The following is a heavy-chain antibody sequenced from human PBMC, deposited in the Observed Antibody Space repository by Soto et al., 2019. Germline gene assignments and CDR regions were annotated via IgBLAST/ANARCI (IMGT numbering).Heavy chain of an antibody. D-gene: IGHD3-16*01. Sequence: EVQLVESGGGLVQPGRSLRLSCIASGFNFNDHGMHWVRQAPGKGLEWVSGITWHSDGMGYADSVKGRFTISRDNAKKSRDLQMNRQRVEDTALYYCAKEDSGFWGYMDVWGKGTTVTVSS. CDR2: ITWHSDGM. CDR3: AKEDSGFWGYMDV. CDR1: GFNFNDHG. J-gene: IGHJ6*03. V-gene: IGHV3-9*01.